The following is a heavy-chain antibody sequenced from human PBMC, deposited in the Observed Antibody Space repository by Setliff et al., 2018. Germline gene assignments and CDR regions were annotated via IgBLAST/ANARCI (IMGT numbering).Heavy chain of an antibody. CDR3: ARGDAIVQGRHVAFDI. V-gene: IGHV4-39*02. J-gene: IGHJ3*02. D-gene: IGHD1-1*01. Sequence: SETLSLTCAVSGGSFSSSSYYWGWIRQPPGKGLECIGIIYYSGSTYYKPSLKSRVTISIDTSKNHFSLKVTSVTAADTAVYYCARGDAIVQGRHVAFDIWGQGTMVTVSS. CDR1: GGSFSSSSYY. CDR2: IYYSGST.